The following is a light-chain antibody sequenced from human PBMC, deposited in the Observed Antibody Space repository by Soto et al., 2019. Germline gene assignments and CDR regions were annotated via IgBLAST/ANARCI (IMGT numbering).Light chain of an antibody. CDR1: QSISSW. J-gene: IGKJ1*01. CDR3: QHYNTYPWT. V-gene: IGKV1-5*03. CDR2: KAS. Sequence: DIQMTQSPSTLSAFIGDRVTITCRASQSISSWLAWYQQKPGKAPKLLIYKASNLETGVSSRFSGSGSGTEFTLTVSSLQPDDFATYYCQHYNTYPWTFGQGTKVDIK.